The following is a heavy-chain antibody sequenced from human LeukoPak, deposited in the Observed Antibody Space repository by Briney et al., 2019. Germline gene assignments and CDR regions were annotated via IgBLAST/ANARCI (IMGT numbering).Heavy chain of an antibody. CDR3: ARHGGAAAGLDY. CDR2: IYYSGST. Sequence: SETLSLTCTVSGGSISSYYWSWIRQPPGKGLEWIGYIYYSGSTNYNPSLKSRVTISVDTSKNQFSLKLSSVTAADTAVYYCARHGGAAAGLDYWGQGTLVTVSS. CDR1: GGSISSYY. V-gene: IGHV4-59*01. J-gene: IGHJ4*02. D-gene: IGHD6-13*01.